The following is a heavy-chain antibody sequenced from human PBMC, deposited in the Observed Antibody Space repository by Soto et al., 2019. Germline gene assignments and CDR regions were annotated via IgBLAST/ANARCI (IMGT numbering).Heavy chain of an antibody. CDR2: MNPNSGNT. J-gene: IGHJ6*02. V-gene: IGHV1-8*01. D-gene: IGHD3-22*01. CDR1: GYTFTSYD. CDR3: ARASSGYYYYYYYYYGVDV. Sequence: ASVKVSCKASGYTFTSYDINWVRHATGQGLEWMGWMNPNSGNTGYAQKFQGRVTMTRNTSISTAYMELSSLRSEDTAVYYCARASSGYYYYYYYYYGVDVWGQGTTVTVSS.